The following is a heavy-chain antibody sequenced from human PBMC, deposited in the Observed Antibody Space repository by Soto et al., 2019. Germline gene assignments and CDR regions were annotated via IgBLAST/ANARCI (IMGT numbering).Heavy chain of an antibody. CDR1: GFTFSDPY. J-gene: IGHJ4*02. V-gene: IGHV3-72*01. Sequence: EVQLVESGGGLVQPGGSLRLSCAASGFTFSDPYMDWVRQTPGKGLEWVGGTRNRANKYTTQYAASVRGRFTISRDYSKNSLYLQMNSLKTEYTAVYFCVAITDPEYWGQGILVTVSS. CDR2: TRNRANKYTT. D-gene: IGHD5-12*01. CDR3: VAITDPEY.